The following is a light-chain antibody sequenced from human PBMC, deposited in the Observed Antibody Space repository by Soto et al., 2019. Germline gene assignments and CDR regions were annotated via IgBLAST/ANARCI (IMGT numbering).Light chain of an antibody. V-gene: IGLV3-25*03. CDR2: KDS. CDR3: QSADSSGTDVV. J-gene: IGLJ2*01. Sequence: SYELTQPPSVSVSPGQTARITCSGDALPKQYAYWYQQKPGQAPVLVIYKDSERPSGIPERFSGSSSGTTVTLTISGVQAEDEADYYRQSADSSGTDVVFGGGTKLTVL. CDR1: ALPKQY.